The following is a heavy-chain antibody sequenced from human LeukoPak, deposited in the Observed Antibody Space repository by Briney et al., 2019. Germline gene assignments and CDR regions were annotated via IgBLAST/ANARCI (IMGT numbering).Heavy chain of an antibody. D-gene: IGHD5-18*01. CDR2: IYHSGST. Sequence: SETLSLTCTVSGGSISTYYWSWIRQSPGKGLEWIGSIYHSGSTYHNPSLKSRVTISVDRSKNQFSLKLSSVTAADTAVYYCARAVTGYSYGYYYYMDVWGKGTTVTISS. V-gene: IGHV4-38-2*02. CDR1: GGSISTYY. J-gene: IGHJ6*03. CDR3: ARAVTGYSYGYYYYMDV.